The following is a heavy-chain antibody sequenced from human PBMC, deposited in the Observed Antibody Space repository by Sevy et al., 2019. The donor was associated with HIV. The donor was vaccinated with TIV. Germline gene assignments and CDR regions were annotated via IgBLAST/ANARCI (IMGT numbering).Heavy chain of an antibody. CDR1: GFTFSSYA. CDR3: AKNAYYDFWSGSAGWFDP. V-gene: IGHV3-23*01. Sequence: GGSLRLSCAASGFTFSSYAMSWVRQAPGKGLEWVSAISGSGGSTYYADSVKGRFTISRDNSKNTLYLQMNSLRAEDTAVYYCAKNAYYDFWSGSAGWFDPWGQGTLVTVSS. J-gene: IGHJ5*02. D-gene: IGHD3-3*01. CDR2: ISGSGGST.